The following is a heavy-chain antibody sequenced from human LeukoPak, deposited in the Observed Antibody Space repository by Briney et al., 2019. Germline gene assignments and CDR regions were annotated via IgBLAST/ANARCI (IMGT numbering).Heavy chain of an antibody. CDR3: ARQTSYTSTTHYFDY. V-gene: IGHV4-38-2*02. CDR2: IHHSGST. J-gene: IGHJ4*02. CDR1: GYSISSAYH. D-gene: IGHD6-13*01. Sequence: PSETLSLTCNVSGYSISSAYHWGWIRQPPGKGLEWIGSIHHSGSTYYNPSLKSLVTLSVDTSKNQLSLKLSSVTAADTAVYYCARQTSYTSTTHYFDYWGQGSLVTVSS.